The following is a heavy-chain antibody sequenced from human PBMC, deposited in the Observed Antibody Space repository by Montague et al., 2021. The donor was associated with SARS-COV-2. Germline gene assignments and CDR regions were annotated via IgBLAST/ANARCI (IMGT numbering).Heavy chain of an antibody. CDR3: ARTFYDILTGYGRWGFDY. D-gene: IGHD3-9*01. CDR1: GFSLSTSGMC. CDR2: IDWDDDK. J-gene: IGHJ4*02. V-gene: IGHV2-70*11. Sequence: PALVKPTQTLTLTCTFSGFSLSTSGMCVSWIRQPPGKALEWLARIDWDDDKYYSTSLKTRLTISKDTSKNQVVLTMTNMDPVDTATYYCARTFYDILTGYGRWGFDYWGQGTLVTVSS.